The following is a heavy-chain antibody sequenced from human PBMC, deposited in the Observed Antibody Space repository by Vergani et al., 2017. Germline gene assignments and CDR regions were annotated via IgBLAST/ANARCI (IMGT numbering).Heavy chain of an antibody. CDR1: GGSISSYY. V-gene: IGHV4-4*07. CDR3: ARGPTPGYDFWSGYSVFDY. Sequence: QVQLQESGPGLVKPSETLSLTCTVSGGSISSYYRSWIRQPAGKGLEWIGRIYTSGSTNYNPSLKSRVTMSVDTSKNQFSLKLSSVTAADTAVYYCARGPTPGYDFWSGYSVFDYWGQGTLVTVSS. J-gene: IGHJ4*02. CDR2: IYTSGST. D-gene: IGHD3-3*01.